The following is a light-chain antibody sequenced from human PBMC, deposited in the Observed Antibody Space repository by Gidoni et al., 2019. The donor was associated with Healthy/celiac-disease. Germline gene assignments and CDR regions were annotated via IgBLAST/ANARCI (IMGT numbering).Light chain of an antibody. CDR1: TGAVTSGHY. CDR3: LLSYSGARGV. J-gene: IGLJ1*01. CDR2: DTS. V-gene: IGLV7-46*01. Sequence: QAVVTQEPSLTVSPGGTVTLPCGSSTGAVTSGHYPYWFQQKPGQAPRTLIYDTSNKHSWTPARFSGSLLGGKAALTLSGAQPEDEAEYYCLLSYSGARGVFGTGTKVTGL.